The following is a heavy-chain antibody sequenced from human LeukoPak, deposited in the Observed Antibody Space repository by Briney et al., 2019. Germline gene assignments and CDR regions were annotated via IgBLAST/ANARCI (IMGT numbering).Heavy chain of an antibody. V-gene: IGHV3-23*01. CDR1: GFSINTYT. CDR2: IRNSDGMT. CDR3: AKGLERESRLDS. J-gene: IGHJ4*02. D-gene: IGHD1-1*01. Sequence: GGSLRLSCDAFGFSINTYTMYWVRQAPGQGLEWVSGIRNSDGMTYYADSVRGRFTISTDNSKNTLYLQMNSLRAEDTALYYCAKGLERESRLDSWGQGTLVTVSS.